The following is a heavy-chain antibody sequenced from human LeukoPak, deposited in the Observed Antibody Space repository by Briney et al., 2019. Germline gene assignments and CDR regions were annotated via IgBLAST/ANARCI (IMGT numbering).Heavy chain of an antibody. CDR2: ISSSGGTI. J-gene: IGHJ6*04. CDR3: ARDLARVVVSALDV. V-gene: IGHV3-48*03. D-gene: IGHD3-22*01. CDR1: GFTFSSYE. Sequence: GGSLRLSCAASGFTFSSYEMNWVRQAPGKGLEWVSYISSSGGTIYYADSVKGRFTISRDNAKNSLYLQMNSLRAEDTAVYYCARDLARVVVSALDVWGKGTTVTVSS.